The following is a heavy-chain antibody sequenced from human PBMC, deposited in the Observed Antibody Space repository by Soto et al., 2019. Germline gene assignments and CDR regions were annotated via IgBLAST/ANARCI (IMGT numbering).Heavy chain of an antibody. CDR2: IIPILGIA. J-gene: IGHJ6*03. D-gene: IGHD3-3*02. CDR1: GGTFSSYT. Sequence: SVKVSCKASGGTFSSYTISWVRQAPGQGLEWMGRIIPILGIANYAQKLQGRVTITADKSTSTAYMELSSLRSEDTAVYYCARDGALNRNYYYYYYMDVWGKGTTVTVSS. CDR3: ARDGALNRNYYYYYYMDV. V-gene: IGHV1-69*04.